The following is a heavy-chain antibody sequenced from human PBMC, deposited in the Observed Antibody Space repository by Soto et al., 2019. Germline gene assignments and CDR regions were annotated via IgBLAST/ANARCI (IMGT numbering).Heavy chain of an antibody. CDR3: ARGIATGQLDP. D-gene: IGHD2-15*01. CDR1: GYTFTRYT. J-gene: IGHJ5*02. Sequence: ASVKVSCKASGYTFTRYTMNWVRQAPGQRLEWMGWINPDNGNTKSSQKFQDRVIITRDTSASTAYMDLSSLRSEDTAVYYCARGIATGQLDPWGQGTLVTSPQ. CDR2: INPDNGNT. V-gene: IGHV1-3*01.